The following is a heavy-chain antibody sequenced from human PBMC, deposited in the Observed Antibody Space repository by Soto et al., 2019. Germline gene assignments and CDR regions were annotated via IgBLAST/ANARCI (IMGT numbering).Heavy chain of an antibody. CDR2: INAGNGNT. Sequence: ASVKVSCKASGNTFTSYAMHWVRQAPGQRLEWMGWINAGNGNTKYSQKFQGRVTITRDTSASTAYMELSSLRSEDTAVYYCARGGRGYSYGPYYFDYWGQGTLVTVSS. V-gene: IGHV1-3*01. CDR1: GNTFTSYA. J-gene: IGHJ4*02. CDR3: ARGGRGYSYGPYYFDY. D-gene: IGHD5-18*01.